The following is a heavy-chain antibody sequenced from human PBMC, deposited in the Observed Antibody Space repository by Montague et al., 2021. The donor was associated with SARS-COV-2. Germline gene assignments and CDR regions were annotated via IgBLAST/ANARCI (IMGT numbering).Heavy chain of an antibody. Sequence: PALVKPTQTLTLTCTSSGFSLSTSGMCVSWIRQPPGKALEWLALIDWDDDKYYSTSLKTRLTISKDTSKNQVVLTMTNMDPVDTATYYCARTLHDILTGYYSFDYWGQETLVTVSS. CDR2: IDWDDDK. D-gene: IGHD3-9*01. V-gene: IGHV2-70*01. J-gene: IGHJ4*02. CDR1: GFSLSTSGMC. CDR3: ARTLHDILTGYYSFDY.